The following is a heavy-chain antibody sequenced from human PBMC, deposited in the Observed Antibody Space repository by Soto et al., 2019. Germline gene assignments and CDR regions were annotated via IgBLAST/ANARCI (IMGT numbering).Heavy chain of an antibody. CDR1: GYTFTSYY. D-gene: IGHD3-9*01. Sequence: QVQLVQSGAEVKKPGASVKVSCKASGYTFTSYYMHWVRQAPGQGLEWMGIINPSGGSTSYAQKFQGRVTMTRDTSTSTVYMELSSLRSEDTAVYYCARDPSTGYDILTRYGMDVWGQGTTVTVSS. CDR2: INPSGGST. J-gene: IGHJ6*02. V-gene: IGHV1-46*01. CDR3: ARDPSTGYDILTRYGMDV.